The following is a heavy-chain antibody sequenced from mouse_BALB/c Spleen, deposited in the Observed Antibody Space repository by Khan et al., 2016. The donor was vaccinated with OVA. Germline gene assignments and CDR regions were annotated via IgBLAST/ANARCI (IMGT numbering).Heavy chain of an antibody. D-gene: IGHD2-3*01. J-gene: IGHJ1*01. CDR3: ARRDGYYVHWYFDV. Sequence: VQLQQSGPELVKPGTSMKMSCKASGSSFTGYTLNWVKQSPGKNLEWIGLINPYNGDTSYNQKFKGKATFTVDKSSRTAYMELLSLTSEDSAVYYCARRDGYYVHWYFDVWGAGTTVTVSS. V-gene: IGHV1-19*01. CDR1: GSSFTGYT. CDR2: INPYNGDT.